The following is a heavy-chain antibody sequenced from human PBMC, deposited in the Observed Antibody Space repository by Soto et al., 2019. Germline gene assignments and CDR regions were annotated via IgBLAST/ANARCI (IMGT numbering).Heavy chain of an antibody. CDR1: GGTFSSYA. Sequence: QVQLGQSGAEVKKPGSSVKVSCKASGGTFSSYAISWVRQAPGQGLEWMGGIIPIFGTANYAQKFQGRVTITADESTSTAYMELSSLRSEDTAVYYCAREYYYGSGSYYMFDYWGQGTLVTVSS. D-gene: IGHD3-10*01. CDR3: AREYYYGSGSYYMFDY. CDR2: IIPIFGTA. J-gene: IGHJ4*02. V-gene: IGHV1-69*01.